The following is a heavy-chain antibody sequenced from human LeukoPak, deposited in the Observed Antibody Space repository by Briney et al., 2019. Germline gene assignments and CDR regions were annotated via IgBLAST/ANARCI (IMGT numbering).Heavy chain of an antibody. CDR2: ITNSGSNI. CDR3: ARDNPRYGDYDTIDY. Sequence: GGSLRLSCAASGFTFSSYEMNWVRQAPGKGLEWVSYITNSGSNIYQADSVKGRFTISRDNAKNSLYLQMNSLRAEDTAVYYCARDNPRYGDYDTIDYWGQGTLVTVSS. V-gene: IGHV3-48*03. J-gene: IGHJ4*02. CDR1: GFTFSSYE. D-gene: IGHD4-17*01.